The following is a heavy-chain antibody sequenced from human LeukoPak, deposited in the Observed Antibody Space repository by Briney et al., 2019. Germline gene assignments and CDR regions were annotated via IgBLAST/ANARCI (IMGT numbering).Heavy chain of an antibody. CDR2: ISAYNGNT. CDR3: ARDKGWRWLQYDY. J-gene: IGHJ4*02. CDR1: GYTFTSYG. V-gene: IGHV1-18*01. Sequence: GASVKVSCKASGYTFTSYGISWVRQAPGQGLEWMGWISAYNGNTNYAQKLQGRVTMTTDTSTSTACMELRSLRSDDTAVYYCARDKGWRWLQYDYWGQGTLVTVSS. D-gene: IGHD5-24*01.